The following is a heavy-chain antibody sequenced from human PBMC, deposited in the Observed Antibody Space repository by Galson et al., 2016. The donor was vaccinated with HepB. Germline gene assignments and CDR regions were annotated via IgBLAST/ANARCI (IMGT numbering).Heavy chain of an antibody. Sequence: SVKVSCKVSGYTLTELSMHWVRQAPGKGLEWMGGFDPEDGETIYAQKFQGRVTMTEDTSTDIAYMELSSLRSEDTAVYYCATDMRSGIVATISYAFDIWGQGTMVTVSS. V-gene: IGHV1-24*01. CDR1: GYTLTELS. D-gene: IGHD5-12*01. J-gene: IGHJ3*02. CDR2: FDPEDGET. CDR3: ATDMRSGIVATISYAFDI.